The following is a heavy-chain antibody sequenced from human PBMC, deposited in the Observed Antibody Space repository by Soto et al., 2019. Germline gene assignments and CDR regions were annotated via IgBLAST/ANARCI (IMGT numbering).Heavy chain of an antibody. V-gene: IGHV3-7*05. J-gene: IGHJ4*02. CDR1: GVTFSSYW. Sequence: PGGSLRLPCAASGVTFSSYWMSWVRQAPGKGLEWVANIKQDGSEKYYVDSVKGRFTISRDNAKNSLYLQMNSLRAEDTAVYYCAIDESEYSSSPFDFWGQGTLVTVSS. CDR3: AIDESEYSSSPFDF. CDR2: IKQDGSEK. D-gene: IGHD6-6*01.